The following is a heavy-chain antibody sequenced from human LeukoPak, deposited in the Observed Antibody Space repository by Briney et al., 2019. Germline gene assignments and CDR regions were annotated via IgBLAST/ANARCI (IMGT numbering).Heavy chain of an antibody. V-gene: IGHV3-23*01. J-gene: IGHJ4*02. CDR1: GFTFSSYA. D-gene: IGHD3-3*01. CDR3: GRAYDFSRH. Sequence: GGSLRLSCAASGFTFSSYAMNWVRQAPGKGLEGVSAITGSGGSTYYADSVKGRFTISRDNSKNTLYLQMNSLRAEDTALYYCGRAYDFSRHWGQGTLVTVS. CDR2: ITGSGGST.